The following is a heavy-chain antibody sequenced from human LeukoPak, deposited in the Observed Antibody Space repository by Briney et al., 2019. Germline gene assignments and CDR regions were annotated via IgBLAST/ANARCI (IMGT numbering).Heavy chain of an antibody. V-gene: IGHV3-23*01. CDR2: ISGSGGST. CDR1: GFTFSSYS. J-gene: IGHJ6*03. D-gene: IGHD6-13*01. Sequence: GGSLRLSCAASGFTFSSYSMSWVRQAPGKGLEWVSAISGSGGSTYYADSVKGRFTISRDNSKNTPYLQMNSLRAEDTAVYYSATPLAAAAAYYYYMDVWGKGTTVTVSS. CDR3: ATPLAAAAAYYYYMDV.